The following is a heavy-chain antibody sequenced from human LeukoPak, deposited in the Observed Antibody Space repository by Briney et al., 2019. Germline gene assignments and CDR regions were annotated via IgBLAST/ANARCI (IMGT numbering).Heavy chain of an antibody. Sequence: PGGSLRLSCAASGFTFSGYTMHWVRQAPGKGLEWVAVISYDGSNKYYADSVKGRFTISRDNSKNTLYLQMNSLRAEDTAVYYCARSRNIVVVTAFDYWGQGTLVTVSS. D-gene: IGHD2-21*02. J-gene: IGHJ4*02. V-gene: IGHV3-30*04. CDR3: ARSRNIVVVTAFDY. CDR1: GFTFSGYT. CDR2: ISYDGSNK.